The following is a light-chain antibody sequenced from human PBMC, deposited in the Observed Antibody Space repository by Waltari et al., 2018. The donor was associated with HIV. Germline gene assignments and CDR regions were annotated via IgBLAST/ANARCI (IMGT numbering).Light chain of an antibody. CDR3: SSYTGSNTLGV. CDR1: SSDVGYYNY. Sequence: PGQSITISCTGASSDVGYYNYVSWYQQHPGKVPKLMIYDVSKRPSGVSNRFSGSKSGNTASLTISGLQAEDEADYYCSSYTGSNTLGVFGTGTRVTVL. V-gene: IGLV2-14*03. J-gene: IGLJ1*01. CDR2: DVS.